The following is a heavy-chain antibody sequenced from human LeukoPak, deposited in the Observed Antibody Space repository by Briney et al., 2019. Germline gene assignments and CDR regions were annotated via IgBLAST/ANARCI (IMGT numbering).Heavy chain of an antibody. CDR1: GGTFSSYA. J-gene: IGHJ4*02. CDR2: IIPIFGTA. V-gene: IGHV1-69*13. D-gene: IGHD2-21*02. Sequence: SVKVSCKASGGTFSSYAISWVRQAPGQGLEWMGGIIPIFGTANYAQKFQGRVTITADESTSTAYMELSSLRSEDTAVYYCARSADCFAYVDYWGQGTLVTVSS. CDR3: ARSADCFAYVDY.